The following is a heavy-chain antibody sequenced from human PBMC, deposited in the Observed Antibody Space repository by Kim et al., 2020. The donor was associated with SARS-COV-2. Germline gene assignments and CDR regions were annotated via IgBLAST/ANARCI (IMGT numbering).Heavy chain of an antibody. J-gene: IGHJ4*02. CDR1: GFTFSGYA. Sequence: GGSLRLSCGASGFTFSGYAMHWVRQAPGKGLEWMALISFDGDNNYYADSVKGRFTISRDNSKNTLYLEMISLRAEDTAVYYCVRDRSGYTGGCDYWGQGT. CDR2: ISFDGDNN. CDR3: VRDRSGYTGGCDY. V-gene: IGHV3-30-3*01. D-gene: IGHD6-19*01.